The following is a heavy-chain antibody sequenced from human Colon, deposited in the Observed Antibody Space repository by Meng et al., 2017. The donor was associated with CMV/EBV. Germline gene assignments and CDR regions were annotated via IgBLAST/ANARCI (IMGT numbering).Heavy chain of an antibody. J-gene: IGHJ4*02. Sequence: CAVSAGSISSSSYYWGWIRQQPGKGVEWIGDIYYSGGNYYNPSLKSRVTVSVDTSKNQFSLRLSSVTAADTAVYYCARSWIQLWFFDYWGQGTLVTVSS. V-gene: IGHV4-39*07. CDR2: IYYSGGN. CDR1: AGSISSSSYY. D-gene: IGHD5-18*01. CDR3: ARSWIQLWFFDY.